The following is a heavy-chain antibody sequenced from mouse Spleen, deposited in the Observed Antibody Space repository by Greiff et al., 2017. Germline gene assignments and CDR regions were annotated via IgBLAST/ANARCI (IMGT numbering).Heavy chain of an antibody. D-gene: IGHD1-2*01. CDR1: GFTFTDYY. CDR3: ERDTTAFYAMDY. Sequence: EVMLVESGGGLVQPGSSLRLSCATSGFTFTDYYMSWVRQPPGEALEWLGFIRNKASGYTTEYSASVKGRFTISRDNSQSILYLQMNTLRAEDRATYYRERDTTAFYAMDYWGQGTSVTVSS. V-gene: IGHV7-3*02. J-gene: IGHJ4*01. CDR2: IRNKASGYTT.